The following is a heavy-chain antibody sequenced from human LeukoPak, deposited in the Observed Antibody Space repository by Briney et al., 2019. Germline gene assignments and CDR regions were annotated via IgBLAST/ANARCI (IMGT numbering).Heavy chain of an antibody. CDR3: VRAQMEHYYDRSGYSHLDH. CDR2: IWYDGSNK. J-gene: IGHJ4*02. CDR1: GFTFSSYG. V-gene: IGHV3-33*01. D-gene: IGHD3-22*01. Sequence: HSGGSLRLSCAASGFTFSSYGMHWVRQAPGKGLEWVAVIWYDGSNKYYADSVKGRFTISRDNSKNTLYLQMNSLRAEDTAVYFCVRAQMEHYYDRSGYSHLDHWGQGTLVTVSS.